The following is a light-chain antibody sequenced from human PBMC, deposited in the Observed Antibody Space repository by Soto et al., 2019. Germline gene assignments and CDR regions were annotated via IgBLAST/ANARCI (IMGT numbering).Light chain of an antibody. CDR1: QSVTRN. CDR2: GAS. Sequence: EIVMTQSPATLSVSPGERATLSCRASQSVTRNLAWYQKKPGQAPRLLIYGASTRATGIPARFSGSGSGTDFTLTISSLQSEDFAVYYCQQYDNWWTFGQGTRVEIK. V-gene: IGKV3-15*01. CDR3: QQYDNWWT. J-gene: IGKJ1*01.